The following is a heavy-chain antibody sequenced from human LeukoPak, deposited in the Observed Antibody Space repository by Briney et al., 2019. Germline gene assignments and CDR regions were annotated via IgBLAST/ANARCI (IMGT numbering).Heavy chain of an antibody. CDR1: GFTFSSYA. D-gene: IGHD3-10*01. CDR3: AKVGPHYYGSGSYDPFDY. Sequence: GGSLRLSCAASGFTFSSYAMSWVRQAPGKGLEWVSGISSSGGTTYYADSVKGRFTISRDNSKNTLYLQMSSLRAEDTAVYYCAKVGPHYYGSGSYDPFDYWGQGTLVTVSS. J-gene: IGHJ4*02. V-gene: IGHV3-23*01. CDR2: ISSSGGTT.